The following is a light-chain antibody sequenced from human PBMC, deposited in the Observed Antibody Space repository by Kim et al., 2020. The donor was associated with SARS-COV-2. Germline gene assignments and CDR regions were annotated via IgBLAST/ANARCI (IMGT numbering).Light chain of an antibody. CDR1: QSVSRNY. Sequence: EIVLTQSPGTLALSPEERATLSCRASQSVSRNYVAWYQQRLGQAPRLLIHGASSRATGIPLRFSGSGSGTDFTLTITRLEPEDFAVYYCQQYDNSWTFGQGTKVDIK. V-gene: IGKV3-20*01. CDR3: QQYDNSWT. J-gene: IGKJ1*01. CDR2: GAS.